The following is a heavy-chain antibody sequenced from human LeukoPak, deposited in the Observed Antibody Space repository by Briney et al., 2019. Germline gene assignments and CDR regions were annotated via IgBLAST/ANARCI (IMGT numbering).Heavy chain of an antibody. CDR2: IRTSDGST. V-gene: IGHV3-23*01. J-gene: IGHJ4*02. Sequence: PGGSLRLSCAASGFPFSTYSMNWVRQAPGKGLEWVSAIRTSDGSTYYADSVKGRFTVSRDDSKNTLYLQMNNLRAEDTAVYYCAKEATEYTSRALDYWGQGTLVTVSS. CDR1: GFPFSTYS. D-gene: IGHD6-13*01. CDR3: AKEATEYTSRALDY.